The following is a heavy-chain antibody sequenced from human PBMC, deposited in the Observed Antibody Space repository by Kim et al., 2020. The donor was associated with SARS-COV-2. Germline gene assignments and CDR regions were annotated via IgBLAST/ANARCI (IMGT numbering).Heavy chain of an antibody. J-gene: IGHJ4*02. CDR1: GGSISSSSYY. CDR2: IYYSGST. V-gene: IGHV4-39*01. D-gene: IGHD3-10*02. CDR3: ARSYGVRRTAIDY. Sequence: SETLSLTCTVSGGSISSSSYYWGWIRQPPGKGLEWIGSIYYSGSTYYNPSLKSRVTISVDTSKNQFSLKLSSVTAADTAVYYCARSYGVRRTAIDYWGQGTLVTVSS.